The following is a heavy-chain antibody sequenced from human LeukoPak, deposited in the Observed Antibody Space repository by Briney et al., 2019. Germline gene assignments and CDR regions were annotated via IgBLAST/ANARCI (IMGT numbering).Heavy chain of an antibody. V-gene: IGHV3-23*01. CDR1: GFTFRNYA. D-gene: IGHD2-15*01. CDR2: ISGSGGNT. J-gene: IGHJ3*02. Sequence: GGSLRLSCAASGFTFRNYATSWVRQAPGRRLEWVSSISGSGGNTYYADSVKGRFSISRDNSKSTLSLQMNSLRAEDTAIYYCAKEDLVVVAATGNGFDIWGQGTMVTVSS. CDR3: AKEDLVVVAATGNGFDI.